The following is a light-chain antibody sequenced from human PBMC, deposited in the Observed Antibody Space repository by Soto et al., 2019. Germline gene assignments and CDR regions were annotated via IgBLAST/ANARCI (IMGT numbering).Light chain of an antibody. V-gene: IGLV2-14*01. Sequence: QSALTQPASVSGSPGQSITISCTGTSSDVGGYNYVSWYQQHPGKAPKLMIYEVSNRPSGVSNRFSGSKSGNTASLTVSGLQAEDEADYYCSSYSSVTTLWVFGGGTQLTVL. CDR3: SSYSSVTTLWV. CDR2: EVS. J-gene: IGLJ3*02. CDR1: SSDVGGYNY.